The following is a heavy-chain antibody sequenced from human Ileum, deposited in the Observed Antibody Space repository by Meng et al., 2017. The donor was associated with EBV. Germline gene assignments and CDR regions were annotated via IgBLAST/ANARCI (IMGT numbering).Heavy chain of an antibody. CDR2: IHHSGTT. D-gene: IGHD3-16*01. J-gene: IGHJ4*02. CDR3: ARGSDYVWGI. V-gene: IGHV4-4*02. CDR1: GDSISSNNW. Sequence: QWQLERSGPGVVEPSGPLSRTCAVSGDSISSNNWWSWVRQSPGKGLEWIAEIHHSGTTTYNPSLKSRVTISVDKSENHFSLKLTSVTAADTAVYYCARGSDYVWGIWGQGTLVTVSS.